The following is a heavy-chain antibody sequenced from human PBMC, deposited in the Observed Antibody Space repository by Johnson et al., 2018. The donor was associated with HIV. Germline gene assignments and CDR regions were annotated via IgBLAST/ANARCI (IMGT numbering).Heavy chain of an antibody. D-gene: IGHD6-25*01. J-gene: IGHJ3*02. CDR1: GFTFSHAW. CDR3: TTLRLLDI. CDR2: IKRNTDGGPT. V-gene: IGHV3-15*01. Sequence: VQLVESGGGVVRPVVSLILSCAASGFTFSHAWMSWVRRAPGTGLEWVGRIKRNTDGGPTDYAAPVTGRFTSSRDDSKNTLDLQMNSLKTEDTAVYYCTTLRLLDIWGQGTMVTVSS.